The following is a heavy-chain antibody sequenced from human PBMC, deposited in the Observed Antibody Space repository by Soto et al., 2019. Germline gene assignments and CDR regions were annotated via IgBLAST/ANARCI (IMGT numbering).Heavy chain of an antibody. CDR3: ARGPPIVGNTTPLDS. D-gene: IGHD1-26*01. V-gene: IGHV4-4*02. Sequence: QVQLQESGPRVVKPSGTLSLTCTVSGGSITNSNWWSWVRLPPAKGLEWIGDIYHAGSTKYNPSLERLVTMAVDTSNNQFALTLPSVTAADTAVYFCARGPPIVGNTTPLDSWGQGTLVTV. CDR1: GGSITNSNW. CDR2: IYHAGST. J-gene: IGHJ4*02.